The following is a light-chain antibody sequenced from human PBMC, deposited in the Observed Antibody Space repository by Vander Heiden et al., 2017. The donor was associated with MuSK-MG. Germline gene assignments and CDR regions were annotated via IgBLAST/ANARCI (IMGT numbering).Light chain of an antibody. CDR1: SLRSSD. J-gene: IGLJ2*01. Sequence: LAQAPAEPVSVGQTVRITCQGDSLRSSDASWYHQKPGQTPVLVIYGKNNRPSGIPDQFSGPTSGNAASLTSAGAQAEDEADYYCHSRDSSGNLVLFGGGTNLTVL. CDR3: HSRDSSGNLVL. V-gene: IGLV3-19*01. CDR2: GKN.